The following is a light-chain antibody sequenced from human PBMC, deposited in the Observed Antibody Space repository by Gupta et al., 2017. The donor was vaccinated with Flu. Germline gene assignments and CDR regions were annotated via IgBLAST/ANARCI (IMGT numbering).Light chain of an antibody. CDR3: QQYGSFPWT. CDR2: GAS. J-gene: IGKJ1*01. Sequence: GTLSLSPGERANRSCRASQSVSSNYLAWYQQKPGQAPRLLIYGASSRATGIPDRCSGSGSGTDFSLTISRLEPEEFAVYYCQQYGSFPWTFGQGTKVEIK. CDR1: QSVSSNY. V-gene: IGKV3-20*01.